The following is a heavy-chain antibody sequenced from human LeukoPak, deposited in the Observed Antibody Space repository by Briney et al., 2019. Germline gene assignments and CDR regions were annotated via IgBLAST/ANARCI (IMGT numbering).Heavy chain of an antibody. Sequence: GGSLRLSCEASGFTFRSYWMHWVRQAPGKGLVWVSRVNTDGSATTYADSVKGRFTISRDNAKNTLFLQMNTLRAEDTAIYYCARAGGHGAYDDFYYGMDVWGQGTTVTVSS. CDR1: GFTFRSYW. CDR3: ARAGGHGAYDDFYYGMDV. D-gene: IGHD3-3*01. CDR2: VNTDGSAT. V-gene: IGHV3-74*01. J-gene: IGHJ6*02.